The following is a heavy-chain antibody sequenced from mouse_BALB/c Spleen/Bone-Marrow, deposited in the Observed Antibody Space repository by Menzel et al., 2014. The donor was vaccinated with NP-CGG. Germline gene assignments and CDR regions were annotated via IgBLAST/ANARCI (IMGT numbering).Heavy chain of an antibody. V-gene: IGHV3-1*02. J-gene: IGHJ3*01. CDR3: ASALGGAY. CDR2: IHYSGST. Sequence: ESGPDLVKPSQSLSLTCTVTGYSITSGYSCHWIQQFPGNKLEWMGYIHYSGSTNYNPSLKSRISITRDTSKNQFFLQLNSVTTEDTATYYCASALGGAYWGQGTLVTVSA. D-gene: IGHD4-1*01. CDR1: GYSITSGYS.